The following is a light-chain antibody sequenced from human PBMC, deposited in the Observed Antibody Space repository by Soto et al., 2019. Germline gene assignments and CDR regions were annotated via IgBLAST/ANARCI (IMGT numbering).Light chain of an antibody. CDR2: DVG. CDR1: SSDVGGYNH. J-gene: IGLJ2*01. Sequence: QSALTQPASVSGSPGQSITIACTGTSSDVGGYNHVSWYQDHPGKVPRLVIYDVGIRPPAVSDRFSGSTSGNTASLTISGLQAEDEAVYYCSSYTANRTVVFGGGTKLTVL. V-gene: IGLV2-14*03. CDR3: SSYTANRTVV.